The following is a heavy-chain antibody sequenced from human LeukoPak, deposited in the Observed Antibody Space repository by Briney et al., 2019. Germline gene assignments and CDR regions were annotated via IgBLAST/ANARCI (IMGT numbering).Heavy chain of an antibody. D-gene: IGHD3-22*01. Sequence: ASVKVSCKASGYTFTSYGISWVRQAPGQGLEWMGWISAYNGNTNYAQKLQGRVTMTTDTSTSTAYMELRSLRSGDTAVYYCARDFDGSSGYYSPDYWGQGTLVTVSS. V-gene: IGHV1-18*01. CDR1: GYTFTSYG. CDR3: ARDFDGSSGYYSPDY. J-gene: IGHJ4*02. CDR2: ISAYNGNT.